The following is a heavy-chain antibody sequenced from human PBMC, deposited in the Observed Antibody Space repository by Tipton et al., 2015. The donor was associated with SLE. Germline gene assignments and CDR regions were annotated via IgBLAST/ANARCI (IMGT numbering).Heavy chain of an antibody. J-gene: IGHJ4*02. D-gene: IGHD6-19*01. V-gene: IGHV3-66*01. CDR3: SRDRGIAVAGYFDS. CDR1: GFTVSSNY. Sequence: SLRLSCAASGFTVSSNYMRWVRQAPGKGLEWDSVIYSGGGTYYADSGKGRFTISRDNSKNTLYLQMISRRAEDTAVYYCSRDRGIAVAGYFDSWGQGDLVSVSS. CDR2: IYSGGGT.